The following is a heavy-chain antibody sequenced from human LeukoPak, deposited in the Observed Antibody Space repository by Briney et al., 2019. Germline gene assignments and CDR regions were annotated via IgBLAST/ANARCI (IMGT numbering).Heavy chain of an antibody. CDR3: AREIQSRADY. CDR1: GYTFASYG. Sequence: ASVKVSCKASGYTFASYGIIWVRQAPGQGLEWMGWISVYNGNTNYAQKLQGRVTMTTDTSTSTAYMELRSLRSDDTAVYYCAREIQSRADYWGQGTLVTVSS. V-gene: IGHV1-18*01. J-gene: IGHJ4*02. CDR2: ISVYNGNT.